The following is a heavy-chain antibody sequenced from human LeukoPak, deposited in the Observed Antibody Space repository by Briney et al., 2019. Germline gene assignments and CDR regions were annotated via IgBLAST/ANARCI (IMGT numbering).Heavy chain of an antibody. CDR3: ARSGSGCFDY. J-gene: IGHJ4*02. D-gene: IGHD6-19*01. CDR1: GITLSVYW. CDR2: IKQDGSEK. V-gene: IGHV3-7*01. Sequence: TGGSLRLPCAASGITLSVYWMSWVRQAPGKGLEWVANIKQDGSEKYYRDSVQGRFTISRDNAKNSLYLQMNSLRAEDTAVYYCARSGSGCFDYWGQGSLVTVSS.